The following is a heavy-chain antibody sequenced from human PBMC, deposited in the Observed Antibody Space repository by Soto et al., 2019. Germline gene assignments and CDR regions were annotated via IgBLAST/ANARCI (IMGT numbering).Heavy chain of an antibody. CDR2: ISGSGDST. Sequence: EVRLLESGGGLVQPGGSLRLSCAASGFTFSVYAMSWVRQAPGKGLEWVSGISGSGDSTHYADSVKGRFTVSRDNSKSMLYLQTNSLRAEDKAIYYCAKALSGGFTYWGQGTLVTVSS. CDR1: GFTFSVYA. J-gene: IGHJ4*02. CDR3: AKALSGGFTY. V-gene: IGHV3-23*01. D-gene: IGHD2-8*02.